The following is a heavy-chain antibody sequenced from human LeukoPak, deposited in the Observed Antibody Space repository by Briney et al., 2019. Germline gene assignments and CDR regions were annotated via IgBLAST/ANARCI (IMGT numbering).Heavy chain of an antibody. J-gene: IGHJ6*03. V-gene: IGHV1-18*01. CDR3: ARVVRGTGTPHSYYYYYMDV. CDR1: GYTFTSYG. CDR2: ISAYNGNT. Sequence: ASVKVSCKASGYTFTSYGISWVRQAPGQGLEWMGWISAYNGNTNYAQKLQGRVTMTTDTSTSTAYMELRSLRSDDTAVYYCARVVRGTGTPHSYYYYYMDVWGKGTTVTVSS. D-gene: IGHD1-1*01.